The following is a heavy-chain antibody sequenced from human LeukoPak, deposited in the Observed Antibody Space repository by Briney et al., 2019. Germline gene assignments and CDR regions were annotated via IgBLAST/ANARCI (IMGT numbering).Heavy chain of an antibody. Sequence: ASVKVSCKASGFTFTGYYIHWVRQAPGQGLEWMGWINPNNGDTNYAQKFQGRVTMTRDTFISTAYMELSRLRSDDTAVYYCARGLSGPYYYYYMDVWGKGTSVTVSS. CDR2: INPNNGDT. CDR1: GFTFTGYY. V-gene: IGHV1-2*02. CDR3: ARGLSGPYYYYYMDV. D-gene: IGHD2-15*01. J-gene: IGHJ6*03.